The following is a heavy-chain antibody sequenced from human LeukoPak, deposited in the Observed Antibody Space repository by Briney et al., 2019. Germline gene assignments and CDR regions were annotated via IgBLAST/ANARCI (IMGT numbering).Heavy chain of an antibody. CDR3: ARLGHCSGGGSCHHDY. J-gene: IGHJ4*02. CDR1: GGFISSSSYY. D-gene: IGHD2-15*01. CDR2: IFYSGST. Sequence: SETLSLTCTVSGGFISSSSYYWGWIRQPPGKGLEWIGSIFYSGSTYYNPSLKSRVTISVDTSKNQFSLRLSSVTATDTAVYYCARLGHCSGGGSCHHDYWGQGTLVTVSS. V-gene: IGHV4-39*01.